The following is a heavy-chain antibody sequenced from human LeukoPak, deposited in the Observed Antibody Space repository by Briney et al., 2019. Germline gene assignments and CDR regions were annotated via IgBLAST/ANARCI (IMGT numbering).Heavy chain of an antibody. CDR2: IYSGGST. CDR3: ARRSKSSAIWYYFDY. Sequence: PGGSLRLSCAASGFTVSSNYMTWVRQAPGKGLDWVSVIYSGGSTYYADSVKGRFTISRDNSRNTLYLQMNSLRAEDTAVYYCARRSKSSAIWYYFDYWGQGTLVAVSS. J-gene: IGHJ4*02. D-gene: IGHD6-25*01. CDR1: GFTVSSNY. V-gene: IGHV3-53*01.